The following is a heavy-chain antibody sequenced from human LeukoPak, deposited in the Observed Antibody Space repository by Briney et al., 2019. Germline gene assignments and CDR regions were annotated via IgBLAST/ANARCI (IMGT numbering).Heavy chain of an antibody. D-gene: IGHD6-13*01. V-gene: IGHV3-9*01. J-gene: IGHJ4*02. CDR1: GVTLKDHA. Sequence: PGGSLRLSCTASGVTLKDHAMHWLRQAPGRGLEWVSGIYWNGGGERYADSVKGRFTISRDNAKNSLYLQMNSLRPEDTALYYCTKDVTAGGLDYWGQGTLVTVSS. CDR3: TKDVTAGGLDY. CDR2: IYWNGGGE.